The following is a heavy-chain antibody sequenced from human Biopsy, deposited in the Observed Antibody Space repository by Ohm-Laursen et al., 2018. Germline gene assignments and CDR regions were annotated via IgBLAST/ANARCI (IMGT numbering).Heavy chain of an antibody. V-gene: IGHV1-18*01. CDR1: GYTFTSYD. Sequence: ATVNLSCKASGYTFTSYDISWVRQAPGQGLEWMGWVSLYNDKTSYPPKLQDRVTMTADTSTNTAHMELRSLRSDDTAVYYCARVFCTSTTCYGLLDNWGQGTVVTVSS. CDR3: ARVFCTSTTCYGLLDN. D-gene: IGHD2/OR15-2a*01. J-gene: IGHJ4*02. CDR2: VSLYNDKT.